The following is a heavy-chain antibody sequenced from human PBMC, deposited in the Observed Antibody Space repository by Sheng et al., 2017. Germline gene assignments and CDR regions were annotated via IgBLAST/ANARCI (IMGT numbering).Heavy chain of an antibody. V-gene: IGHV4-39*01. CDR2: SIIVGAP. D-gene: IGHD3-9*01. CDR3: AKHGPVLRSFDWPYPVGY. Sequence: QLQLQESGPGLVKPSETLSLTCTVSGGSISSSFYYWGWIRQPPGRGWSGLGLSIIVGAPTTTRPSRVESTISVDTSKNQFSLRLSSVTAADTAVYYCAKHGPVLRSFDWPYPVGYWGQGTLVTVSS. CDR1: GGSISSSFYY. J-gene: IGHJ4*02.